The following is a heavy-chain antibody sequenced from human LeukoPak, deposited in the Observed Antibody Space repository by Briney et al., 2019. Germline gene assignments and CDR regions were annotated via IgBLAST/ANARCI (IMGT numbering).Heavy chain of an antibody. D-gene: IGHD6-19*01. CDR3: VRDRDTSGWLY. CDR1: GFTFTSYA. Sequence: GGSLRLSCAASGFTFTSYAFHWVRQAPGKGPEWVTVISHDDKNRYYADSVKGRFTISRDNSKNTVYLQMNSLRVEDTAVYFCVRDRDTSGWLYWGQGTLVTVSS. J-gene: IGHJ4*02. CDR2: ISHDDKNR. V-gene: IGHV3-30*04.